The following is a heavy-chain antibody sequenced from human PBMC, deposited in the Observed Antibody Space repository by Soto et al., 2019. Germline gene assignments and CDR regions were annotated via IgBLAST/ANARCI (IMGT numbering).Heavy chain of an antibody. Sequence: QVQLQESGPGLVKPSQTLSLTCTVSGGSISSGDYYWNWIRQPPGKGREWIVYIYYSGSTYYNPSLKCRVTISVDTSKNQFSLKLSSVTAADTAVYYCSRDSYDSSGSSGYSFDYWGQGTLVTVSS. CDR1: GGSISSGDYY. V-gene: IGHV4-30-4*01. J-gene: IGHJ4*02. D-gene: IGHD3-22*01. CDR2: IYYSGST. CDR3: SRDSYDSSGSSGYSFDY.